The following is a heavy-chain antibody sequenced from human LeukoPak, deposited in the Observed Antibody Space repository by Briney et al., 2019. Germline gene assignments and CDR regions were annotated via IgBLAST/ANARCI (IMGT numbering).Heavy chain of an antibody. CDR3: ARHVVRYDWYFDL. D-gene: IGHD1-1*01. CDR1: GGSISSGGYY. CDR2: IYYSGST. J-gene: IGHJ2*01. V-gene: IGHV4-39*01. Sequence: SETLSLTCTVSGGSISSGGYYWGWIRQPPGKGLEWIGSIYYSGSTYYNPSLKSRVTISVDTSKNQFSLKLSSVTAADTAVYYCARHVVRYDWYFDLWGRGTLVTVSS.